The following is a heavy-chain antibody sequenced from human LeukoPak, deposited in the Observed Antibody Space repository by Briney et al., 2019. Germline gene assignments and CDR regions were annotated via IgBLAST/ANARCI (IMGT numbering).Heavy chain of an antibody. J-gene: IGHJ5*02. V-gene: IGHV4-59*11. CDR2: IYYSGSP. Sequence: PSETLSLTCTVSGGSISNHYWSWIRQPPGKGLEWIGYIYYSGSPNYNPSLKSRVTISVDTSKNQFSLKLSSVTAADTAVYYCARGEYQLLGTEFDPWGQGTLVTVSS. CDR1: GGSISNHY. D-gene: IGHD2-2*01. CDR3: ARGEYQLLGTEFDP.